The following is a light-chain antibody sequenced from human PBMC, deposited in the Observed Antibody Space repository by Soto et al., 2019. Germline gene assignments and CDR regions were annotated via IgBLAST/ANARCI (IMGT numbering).Light chain of an antibody. CDR1: QSVSNSY. Sequence: ELVLTLSPGTLSLSPGESATLSCRASQSVSNSYLTWYQQKPGKAHRLLIYGASSRATGIPDRFSGSGSGTDFTLTISRLESEEFAVYYCQQYGSSAWTFGQGTKVDIK. CDR3: QQYGSSAWT. J-gene: IGKJ1*01. CDR2: GAS. V-gene: IGKV3-20*01.